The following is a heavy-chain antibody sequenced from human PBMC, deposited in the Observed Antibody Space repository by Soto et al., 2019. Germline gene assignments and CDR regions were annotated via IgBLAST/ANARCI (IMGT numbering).Heavy chain of an antibody. Sequence: KTSETLSLTCAVSGASVSSGGYSWSWLRQPPGKDLEWIGFIYLSGTTYYNPSLKSRVNISVDRSKNEFSLKLSSVTAADTAVYYCARAVLRFSRGFDYWGQGTLVTVSS. CDR3: ARAVLRFSRGFDY. J-gene: IGHJ4*02. CDR1: GASVSSGGYS. CDR2: IYLSGTT. D-gene: IGHD3-3*01. V-gene: IGHV4-30-2*01.